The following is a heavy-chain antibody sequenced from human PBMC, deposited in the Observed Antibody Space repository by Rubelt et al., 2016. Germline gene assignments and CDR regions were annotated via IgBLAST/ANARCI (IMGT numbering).Heavy chain of an antibody. CDR3: ARYMGIGSPSRAAFDI. Sequence: QVQLQESGPGLVKRSETLSLTCTVSGGSISSYYWSWIRQPPGKGLEWIGYIYYSGSTNYTPSPKSRVTISVYTSKTPFSLKLRSGAAAATAVYYCARYMGIGSPSRAAFDIWGQGTMVTVSS. J-gene: IGHJ3*02. D-gene: IGHD2-15*01. CDR2: IYYSGST. CDR1: GGSISSYY. V-gene: IGHV4-59*08.